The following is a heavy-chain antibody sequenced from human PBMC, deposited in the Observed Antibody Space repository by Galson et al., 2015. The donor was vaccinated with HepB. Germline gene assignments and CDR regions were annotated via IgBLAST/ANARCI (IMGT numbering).Heavy chain of an antibody. Sequence: SLRLSCAASGFTFSSYSMNWVRQAPGKGLEWVSYISSSSSTIYYADSVKGRFTISRDNAKKSLYLQINSLRAEDTAVYYCARVADADYGDHSHFDYWGQGTLVTVSS. CDR3: ARVADADYGDHSHFDY. D-gene: IGHD4-17*01. J-gene: IGHJ4*02. CDR2: ISSSSSTI. V-gene: IGHV3-48*04. CDR1: GFTFSSYS.